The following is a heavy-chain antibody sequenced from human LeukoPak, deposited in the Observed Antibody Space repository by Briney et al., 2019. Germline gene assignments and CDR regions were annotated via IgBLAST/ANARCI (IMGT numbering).Heavy chain of an antibody. D-gene: IGHD3-9*01. CDR3: AREVTSGYDY. CDR2: ISSSGSTI. J-gene: IGHJ4*02. Sequence: GGSLRLSCAASGFTFSSYEMNWVRQAPGKGLEWVSYISSSGSTIYYADSVKGRFTISRDNAKNSLYLQMTSLRAEDTAVYYRAREVTSGYDYWGQGTLVTVSS. CDR1: GFTFSSYE. V-gene: IGHV3-48*03.